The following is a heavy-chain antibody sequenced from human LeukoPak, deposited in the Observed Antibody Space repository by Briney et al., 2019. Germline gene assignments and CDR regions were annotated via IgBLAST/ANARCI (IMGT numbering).Heavy chain of an antibody. D-gene: IGHD4-11*01. J-gene: IGHJ3*02. CDR2: ISSSGSTI. CDR1: GFTFSDYY. V-gene: IGHV3-11*04. CDR3: PARGYSDYGDAFDI. Sequence: GGSLRLSCAASGFTFSDYYMSWIRQAPGKGLEWVSYISSSGSTIYYADSVKGRFTISRDNAKKSLYLQMSSLRAEDTAVYYCPARGYSDYGDAFDIWGQGTMVTVSS.